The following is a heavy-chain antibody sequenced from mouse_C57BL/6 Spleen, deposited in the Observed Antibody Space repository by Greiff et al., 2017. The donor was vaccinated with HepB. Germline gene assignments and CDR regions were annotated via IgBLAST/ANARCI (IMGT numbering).Heavy chain of an antibody. J-gene: IGHJ2*01. V-gene: IGHV1-15*01. CDR3: TRLYRGNFDY. CDR1: GYTFTDYE. D-gene: IGHD5-1-1*01. CDR2: IDPETGGT. Sequence: VQLQQSGAELVRPGASVTLSCKASGYTFTDYEMHWVKQTPVHGLEWIGAIDPETGGTAYNQKFKGKAILTADKSSSTAYMELRSLTSEDSAVYYCTRLYRGNFDYWGQGTTLTVSS.